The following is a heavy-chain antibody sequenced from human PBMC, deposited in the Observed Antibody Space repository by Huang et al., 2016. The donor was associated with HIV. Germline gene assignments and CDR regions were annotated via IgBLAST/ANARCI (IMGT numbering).Heavy chain of an antibody. Sequence: QVQLVHSGAEVKKPGASVRVSCTASGYSFHYHHIHWVRQAPGQGLGWRGISNPSRGKRKYEQKVQGRASMTREPPTNTAYMELSSLKSEDTAGYYCARGPYTDFVWGSYFDYWGQGTLVTVSS. D-gene: IGHD3-16*01. CDR3: ARGPYTDFVWGSYFDY. CDR2: SNPSRGKR. J-gene: IGHJ4*02. V-gene: IGHV1-46*02. CDR1: GYSFHYHH.